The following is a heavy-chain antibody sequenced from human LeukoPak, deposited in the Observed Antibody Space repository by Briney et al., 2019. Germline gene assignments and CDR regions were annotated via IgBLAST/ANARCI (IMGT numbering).Heavy chain of an antibody. CDR1: GFTFSNYG. V-gene: IGHV3-30*18. Sequence: QPGRSLRLSCAASGFTFSNYGMHWIRQAPGKGLEWVAVISYDGSNEYYADSVKGRFTISRDNPKNTLYLQMNSLRAEDTAVYYCAKGDQQVVRWWFDPWGQGTLVTVSS. D-gene: IGHD6-13*01. CDR2: ISYDGSNE. CDR3: AKGDQQVVRWWFDP. J-gene: IGHJ5*02.